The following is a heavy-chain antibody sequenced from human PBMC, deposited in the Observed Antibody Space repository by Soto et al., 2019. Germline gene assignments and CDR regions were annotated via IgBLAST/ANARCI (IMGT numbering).Heavy chain of an antibody. D-gene: IGHD4-17*01. CDR1: GGSISSYY. Sequence: LSLTCTVSGGSISSYYWSWIRQPPGKGLEWIGYIYYSGSTNYNPSLKSRVTISVDTSKNQFSLKLSSVTAADTAVYYCARDSDGDYYFDYWGQGTLVTVSS. V-gene: IGHV4-59*01. CDR2: IYYSGST. J-gene: IGHJ4*02. CDR3: ARDSDGDYYFDY.